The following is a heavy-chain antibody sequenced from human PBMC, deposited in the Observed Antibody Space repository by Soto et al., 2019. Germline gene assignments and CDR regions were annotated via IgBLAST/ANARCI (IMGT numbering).Heavy chain of an antibody. CDR3: ARYEYDDSGHDDEH. CDR1: GSSINRGYS. V-gene: IGHV4-38-2*01. Sequence: LETLSPTCGVSGSSINRGYSWGRMRPAQGEGVEWSGSTSHRGATYHTPTFTTRATTSLDTSKNPFTLMLTSVTAANTAVYCCARYEYDDSGHDDEHWGQGTLVTVSS. D-gene: IGHD3-9*01. CDR2: TSHRGAT. J-gene: IGHJ4*02.